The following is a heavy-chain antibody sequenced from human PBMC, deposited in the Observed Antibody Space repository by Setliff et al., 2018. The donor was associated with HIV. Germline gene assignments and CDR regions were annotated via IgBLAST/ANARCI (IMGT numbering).Heavy chain of an antibody. CDR1: GYNFTNYW. D-gene: IGHD2-2*01. J-gene: IGHJ4*02. CDR2: IYPGDSDT. Sequence: PGESLKLSCKASGYNFTNYWIDWVRQMPGKGLEWMGVIYPGDSDTRYSPSFQGQVTISVDKSITTAYLHWRSLKASDTAMYYCARHLPDYQLLSPTFDHWGQGTPVTVSS. CDR3: ARHLPDYQLLSPTFDH. V-gene: IGHV5-51*01.